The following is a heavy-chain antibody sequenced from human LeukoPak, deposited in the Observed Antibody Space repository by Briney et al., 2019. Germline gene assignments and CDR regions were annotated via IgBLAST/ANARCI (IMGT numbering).Heavy chain of an antibody. J-gene: IGHJ4*02. D-gene: IGHD1-26*01. Sequence: SGTLSLTCTVSGGPISSSSYYWGWIRQPPGKGLEWIGSIYSSGTTYYNPSLKNRVTISVDTSEDQFSLKLSSVTAADTALYYCARNLWGANFDYWGQGTLVTVSS. CDR3: ARNLWGANFDY. CDR1: GGPISSSSYY. V-gene: IGHV4-39*01. CDR2: IYSSGTT.